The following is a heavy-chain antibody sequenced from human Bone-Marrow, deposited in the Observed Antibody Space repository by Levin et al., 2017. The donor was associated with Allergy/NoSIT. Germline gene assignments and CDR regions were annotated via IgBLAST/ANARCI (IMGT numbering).Heavy chain of an antibody. CDR1: GGSFSGYY. CDR3: ARGQRIVVVPAAPGWFDP. CDR2: INHSGST. V-gene: IGHV4-34*01. D-gene: IGHD2-2*01. J-gene: IGHJ5*02. Sequence: PGGSLRLSCAVYGGSFSGYYWSWIRQPPGKGLEWIGEINHSGSTNYNPSLKSRVTISVDTSKNQFSLKLSSVTAADTAVYYCARGQRIVVVPAAPGWFDPWGQGTLVTVSS.